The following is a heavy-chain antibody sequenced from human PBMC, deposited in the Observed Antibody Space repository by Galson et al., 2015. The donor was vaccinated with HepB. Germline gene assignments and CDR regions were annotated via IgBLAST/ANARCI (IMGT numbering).Heavy chain of an antibody. CDR2: ISYDGSNK. V-gene: IGHV3-30*04. J-gene: IGHJ2*01. CDR1: GFTFSSYA. Sequence: SLRLSCAASGFTFSSYAMHWVRQAPGKGLEWVAVISYDGSNKYYADSVKGRFTISRDNSKNTLYLQMNSLRAEDTAVYYCARGGDTAMVGFPYWYFDLWGRGTLVTVSS. CDR3: ARGGDTAMVGFPYWYFDL. D-gene: IGHD5-18*01.